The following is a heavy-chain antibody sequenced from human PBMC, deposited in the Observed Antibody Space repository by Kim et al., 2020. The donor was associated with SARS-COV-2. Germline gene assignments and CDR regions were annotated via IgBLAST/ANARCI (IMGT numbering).Heavy chain of an antibody. D-gene: IGHD5-12*01. Sequence: GGSLRLSCAASGFTFSSYSMNWVRQAPGKGLEWVSYISSSSSTIYYADSVKGRFTISRDNAKNSLYLQMNSLRDEDTAVYYCASDRSRTLYGGYGRYFDYWGQGTLSPSPQ. J-gene: IGHJ4*02. V-gene: IGHV3-48*02. CDR2: ISSSSSTI. CDR1: GFTFSSYS. CDR3: ASDRSRTLYGGYGRYFDY.